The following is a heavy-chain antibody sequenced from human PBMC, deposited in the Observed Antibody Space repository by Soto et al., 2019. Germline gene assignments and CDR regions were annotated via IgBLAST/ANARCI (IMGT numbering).Heavy chain of an antibody. V-gene: IGHV3-15*01. Sequence: PGGSLRLSCAASGFTFSNAWMSWVRQAPGKGLEWVGRIKSKTDGGTTDYAAPVKGRFTISRDDSKNTLYLQMNSLKNEDTAVYYCTTDGPVVKAAIFLGWFDPWGQGTLGTAPQ. CDR2: IKSKTDGGTT. J-gene: IGHJ5*02. CDR3: TTDGPVVKAAIFLGWFDP. D-gene: IGHD2-2*01. CDR1: GFTFSNAW.